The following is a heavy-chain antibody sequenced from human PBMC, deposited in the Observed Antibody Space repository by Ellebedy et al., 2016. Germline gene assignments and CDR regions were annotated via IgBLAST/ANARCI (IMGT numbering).Heavy chain of an antibody. V-gene: IGHV1-3*01. CDR1: GYTFTSYA. Sequence: ASVKVSCKASGYTFTSYAMHWVRQAPGQRLEWMGWINAGNGNTKYSQKFQGRVTITRDTSASTAYMALSSLRSEDTAVYYCARTTMVRGVIGAKLDYWGQGTLVTV. J-gene: IGHJ4*02. CDR2: INAGNGNT. CDR3: ARTTMVRGVIGAKLDY. D-gene: IGHD3-10*01.